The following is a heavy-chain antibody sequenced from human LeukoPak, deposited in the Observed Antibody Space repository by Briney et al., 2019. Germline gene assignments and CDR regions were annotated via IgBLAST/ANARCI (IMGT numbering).Heavy chain of an antibody. CDR1: GGSISSYY. Sequence: TSETLSLTCTVSGGSISSYYWSWIRQPPGKGLEWIGYIYYSGSTNYNPSLKSRVTISVDTSKNQFSLKLSSVTAADTAVYYCARERYCGGDCYPNWFDPWGQGTLVTVSS. V-gene: IGHV4-59*01. CDR3: ARERYCGGDCYPNWFDP. CDR2: IYYSGST. D-gene: IGHD2-21*02. J-gene: IGHJ5*02.